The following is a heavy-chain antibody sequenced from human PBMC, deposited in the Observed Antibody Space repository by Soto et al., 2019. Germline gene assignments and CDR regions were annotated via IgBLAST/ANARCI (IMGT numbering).Heavy chain of an antibody. V-gene: IGHV1-69*13. CDR1: GGTFSSYA. Sequence: SVKVSCKASGGTFSSYAISWVRQAPGQGLEWMGGIIPIFGTANYAQKFQGRVTITADESTSTAYMELSSLRSEDTAVYYCASGSNYVNWFDPWGQGTLVTVSS. J-gene: IGHJ5*02. CDR3: ASGSNYVNWFDP. CDR2: IIPIFGTA. D-gene: IGHD4-4*01.